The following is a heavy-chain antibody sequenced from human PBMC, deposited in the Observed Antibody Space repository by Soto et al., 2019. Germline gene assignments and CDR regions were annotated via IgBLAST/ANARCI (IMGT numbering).Heavy chain of an antibody. CDR2: IFPNGVST. D-gene: IGHD3-22*01. CDR1: GLNFSDYA. V-gene: IGHV3-64D*06. J-gene: IGHJ4*02. Sequence: PVGSLRHSCSASGLNFSDYAIHCVRKAPGKGLEYVSAIFPNGVSTHYADSVKGRFTISRDNSKNTVYLQMSSLTAEDTAVYYCVKGEYYYDSSGYYPFDYWGQGTLVTVSS. CDR3: VKGEYYYDSSGYYPFDY.